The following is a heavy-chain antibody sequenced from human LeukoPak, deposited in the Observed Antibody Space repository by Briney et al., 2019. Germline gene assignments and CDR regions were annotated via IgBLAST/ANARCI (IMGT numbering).Heavy chain of an antibody. Sequence: GGSLRLSCAASGFSFSDYALHWVRQAPGKGLEWVAVISYGGTKEYYADSVKGRFTISKDNSKNTLYLQMNSLRHEDTAVYYCARNKPITASFGMDVWGQGTTVIVSS. J-gene: IGHJ6*02. CDR2: ISYGGTKE. V-gene: IGHV3-30*04. D-gene: IGHD6-6*01. CDR3: ARNKPITASFGMDV. CDR1: GFSFSDYA.